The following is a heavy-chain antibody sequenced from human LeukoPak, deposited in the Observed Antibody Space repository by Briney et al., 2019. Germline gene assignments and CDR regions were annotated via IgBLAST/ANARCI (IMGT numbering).Heavy chain of an antibody. Sequence: PSETLSLTCSVSGGSISSNMWWSWVRQTPGKGLEWIEEIYHSGSTNYNPSLKSRVTISLDKSKNQFSLKLSSVTAADTAVYYCAKQQLVRCFDYWGQGTLVTVSS. D-gene: IGHD6-13*01. CDR1: GGSISSNMW. CDR3: AKQQLVRCFDY. V-gene: IGHV4-4*02. CDR2: IYHSGST. J-gene: IGHJ4*02.